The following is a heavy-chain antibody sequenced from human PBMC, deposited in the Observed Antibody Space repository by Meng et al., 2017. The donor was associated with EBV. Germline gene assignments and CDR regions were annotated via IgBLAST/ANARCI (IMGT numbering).Heavy chain of an antibody. CDR3: ARVSPKRYFDYLAPPDY. Sequence: QVQLQQWGAGLLKPSEPLSLTCAVYGGSVNGYFWSWIRQPPGKGLEWIGELHHSGSTNYNPSLKSRLRISVDTSKNQFSLNLTSVTAADTAVYYCARVSPKRYFDYLAPPDYWGQGTMVTVS. J-gene: IGHJ4*02. V-gene: IGHV4-34*01. CDR1: GGSVNGYF. CDR2: LHHSGST. D-gene: IGHD3-9*01.